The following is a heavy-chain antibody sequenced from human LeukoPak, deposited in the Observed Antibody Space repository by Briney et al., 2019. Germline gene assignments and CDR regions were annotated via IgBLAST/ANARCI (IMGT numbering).Heavy chain of an antibody. CDR1: GYTFTSYG. D-gene: IGHD2-21*02. V-gene: IGHV1-18*01. CDR3: ARDIVVVTAILYRASNPFISGWFDP. CDR2: ISAYNGNT. Sequence: ASVKVSCKASGYTFTSYGISWVRQAPGQGLEWMGWISAYNGNTNYAQKLQGRVTMTTDTSTSTAYMELGSLRSDDTAVYYCARDIVVVTAILYRASNPFISGWFDPWGQGTLVTVSS. J-gene: IGHJ5*02.